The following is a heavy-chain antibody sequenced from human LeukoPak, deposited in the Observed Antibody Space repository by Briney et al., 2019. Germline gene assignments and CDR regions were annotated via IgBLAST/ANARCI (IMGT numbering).Heavy chain of an antibody. CDR1: GYTFTSYG. CDR2: ISAYNGNT. V-gene: IGHV1-18*01. D-gene: IGHD2-2*01. J-gene: IGHJ4*02. Sequence: ASVKVSCKASGYTFTSYGISWVRQAPGQGLEWMGWISAYNGNTNYAQKLQGRVTMTTDTSTSTAYMELRSLRSDGTAVYYCARVAEVVVPAANFDYWGQGTLVTVSS. CDR3: ARVAEVVVPAANFDY.